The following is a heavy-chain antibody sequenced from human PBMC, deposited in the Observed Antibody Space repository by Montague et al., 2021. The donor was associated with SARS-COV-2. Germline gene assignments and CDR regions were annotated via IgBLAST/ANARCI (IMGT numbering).Heavy chain of an antibody. J-gene: IGHJ3*02. D-gene: IGHD3-22*01. Sequence: SETLSLTCTVSDVSICSSSCSCRWIRQLPANHLEWIGSIYYSGSTYYSPSLKSRVTKSVDTSKNQFSLKLSSVIAADTAVYYCARFPTSYYYDSKAAPATPDAFDIWGQGTMVTVSS. CDR1: DVSICSSSCS. CDR3: ARFPTSYYYDSKAAPATPDAFDI. V-gene: IGHV4-39*01. CDR2: IYYSGST.